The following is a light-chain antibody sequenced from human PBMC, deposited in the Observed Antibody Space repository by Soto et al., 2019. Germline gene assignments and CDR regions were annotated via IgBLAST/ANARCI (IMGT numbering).Light chain of an antibody. CDR3: LQYQTYRT. J-gene: IGKJ1*01. V-gene: IGKV1-5*01. CDR2: DAS. CDR1: QNIRSW. Sequence: DIHMTQSPSILSASVGDRVTITCRASQNIRSWLAWYQQKPGKAPNLLIYDASNLETGVPSRFSGSGSGTEFTLTITGLQPVDFATYFCLQYQTYRTFGQGTKVEIK.